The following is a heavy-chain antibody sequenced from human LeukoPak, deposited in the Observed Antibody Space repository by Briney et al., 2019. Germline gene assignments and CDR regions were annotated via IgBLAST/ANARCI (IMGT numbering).Heavy chain of an antibody. CDR1: GFTFSSYA. J-gene: IGHJ5*02. CDR3: ARDYSSSWYDH. Sequence: GGSLRLSCAASGFTFSSYAMHWVRQAPGKGLEWVAVISYDGSNKYYADSVKGRFTISRDNSKNTLYLKMNSLRAEDTAVYYCARDYSSSWYDHWGQGTLVTVSS. D-gene: IGHD4-4*01. CDR2: ISYDGSNK. V-gene: IGHV3-30-3*01.